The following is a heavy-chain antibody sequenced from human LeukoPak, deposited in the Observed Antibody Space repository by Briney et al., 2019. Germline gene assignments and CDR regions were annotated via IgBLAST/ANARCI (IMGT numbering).Heavy chain of an antibody. V-gene: IGHV4-59*01. D-gene: IGHD5-24*01. CDR1: GGSISSYY. Sequence: SETLSLTCIVSGGSISSYYWNWIRQPPGKGLEWIGYIYDSGSTNYNPSLKSRVSISVDTSKNRFSLKLNSVTAADTAVYYCARAGDGPSPLFDYWGQGTLVTVSS. J-gene: IGHJ4*02. CDR3: ARAGDGPSPLFDY. CDR2: IYDSGST.